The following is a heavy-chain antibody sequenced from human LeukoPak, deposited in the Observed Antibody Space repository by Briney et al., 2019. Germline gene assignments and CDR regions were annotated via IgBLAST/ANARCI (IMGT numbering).Heavy chain of an antibody. J-gene: IGHJ5*02. V-gene: IGHV1-69*01. Sequence: SVKVSCKASGGTFSSYAISWVRQAPGQGLEWMGGIIPIFGTANYAQKFQGRVTITADESTSTAYMELSSLRSEDTAVYYCARGPTIFGVVPFDPWGQGTLVTVSS. D-gene: IGHD3-3*01. CDR2: IIPIFGTA. CDR1: GGTFSSYA. CDR3: ARGPTIFGVVPFDP.